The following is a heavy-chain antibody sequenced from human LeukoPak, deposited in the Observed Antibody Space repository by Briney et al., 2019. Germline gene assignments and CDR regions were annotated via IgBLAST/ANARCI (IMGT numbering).Heavy chain of an antibody. CDR1: GFTFRDAW. CDR3: AKHIYGVVSIQQ. Sequence: PGGSLRLSCAASGFTFRDAWMTWVRQAPGKGLEWVGRIRSKTDGGTTDYAVSVQGRFTISRDDSKNTLYLQMSSLKIEDTAVYYCAKHIYGVVSIQQWGQGTLVTVSS. D-gene: IGHD3-3*01. J-gene: IGHJ1*01. V-gene: IGHV3-15*01. CDR2: IRSKTDGGTT.